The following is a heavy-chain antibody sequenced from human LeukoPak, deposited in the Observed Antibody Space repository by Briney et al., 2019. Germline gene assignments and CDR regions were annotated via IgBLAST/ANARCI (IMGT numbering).Heavy chain of an antibody. CDR1: GYSFTSYW. Sequence: HGESLKISCKGSGYSFTSYWIGWVRQMPGKGLEWMGIIYPGDSDTRYSPSFHGQVTISADKSISTAYLQWSRLKASDTAMYYCARLVEVAGRLDYWGQGTPVIVSS. CDR2: IYPGDSDT. D-gene: IGHD6-19*01. CDR3: ARLVEVAGRLDY. V-gene: IGHV5-51*01. J-gene: IGHJ4*02.